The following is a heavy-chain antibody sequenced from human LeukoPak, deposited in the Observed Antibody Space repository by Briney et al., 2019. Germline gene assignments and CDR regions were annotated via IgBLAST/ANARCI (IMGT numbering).Heavy chain of an antibody. CDR2: IGTAGDT. J-gene: IGHJ5*02. V-gene: IGHV3-13*01. CDR3: VRGGVYGSGGYYSWFDP. CDR1: GFTFRSYD. D-gene: IGHD3-10*01. Sequence: GGSLRLSCAASGFTFRSYDMHWVRQATGKGLEWVSAIGTAGDTYYPGSVKGRSTISRENAKNSLYLQMNSLRAGDTAVYYCVRGGVYGSGGYYSWFDPWGQGTLVTVSS.